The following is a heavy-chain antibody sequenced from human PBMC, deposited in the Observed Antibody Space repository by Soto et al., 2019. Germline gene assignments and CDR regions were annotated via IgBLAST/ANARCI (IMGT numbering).Heavy chain of an antibody. CDR2: IYYSGGT. Sequence: QVQLQESGPGQVKPSATLSLTCTVSGGSISSYYLSWVRQPPGMGLELIGYIYYSGGTSYSPSLISAVNISVDTSKEQITLRPSSVAAADTAMYYGARNPPYWVGIDVWGQGTPVTVSS. V-gene: IGHV4-59*08. CDR3: ARNPPYWVGIDV. J-gene: IGHJ6*02. CDR1: GGSISSYY. D-gene: IGHD2-8*02.